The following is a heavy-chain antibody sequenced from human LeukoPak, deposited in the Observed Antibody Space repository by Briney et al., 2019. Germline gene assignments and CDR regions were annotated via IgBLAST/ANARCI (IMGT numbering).Heavy chain of an antibody. V-gene: IGHV4-34*01. CDR2: INHSGNT. CDR3: VRVRWLQANGDV. Sequence: SETLSLTCAVYGGSFTDYYWNWIRQSPEKGLEWIGEINHSGNTNYNPSLESRVAISVDTSNKRFSLRLSSVTAADTAVYYCVRVRWLQANGDVWGQGTTVTVSS. D-gene: IGHD5-24*01. J-gene: IGHJ6*02. CDR1: GGSFTDYY.